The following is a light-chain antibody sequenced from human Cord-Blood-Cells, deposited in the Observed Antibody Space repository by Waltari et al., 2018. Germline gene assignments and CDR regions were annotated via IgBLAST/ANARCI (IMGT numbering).Light chain of an antibody. CDR2: DAS. J-gene: IGKJ2*01. Sequence: PSTLSASVGDRVTITCRASQSISSWLAWYQQKPGKAPKLLIYDASSLESGVPSRFSGSGSGTEFTLTISSLQPDDFATYYCQQYNSYSQTFGQGTKLEIK. CDR3: QQYNSYSQT. CDR1: QSISSW. V-gene: IGKV1-5*01.